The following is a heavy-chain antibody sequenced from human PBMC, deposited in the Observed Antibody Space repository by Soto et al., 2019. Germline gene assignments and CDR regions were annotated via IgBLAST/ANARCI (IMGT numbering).Heavy chain of an antibody. CDR3: ARDAGYRYGHFDY. D-gene: IGHD5-18*01. CDR1: GFTFSSYS. Sequence: EVQLVESVGGWVQPGGSLRLWWAASGFTFSSYSMNWVRQAPGKVLAWVSYISSSSSTIYYADSVKGRVTISIDNAKNSLFLPTNSLRDEVTAVYDCARDAGYRYGHFDYWGQGTMVTVSS. CDR2: ISSSSSTI. V-gene: IGHV3-48*02. J-gene: IGHJ4*02.